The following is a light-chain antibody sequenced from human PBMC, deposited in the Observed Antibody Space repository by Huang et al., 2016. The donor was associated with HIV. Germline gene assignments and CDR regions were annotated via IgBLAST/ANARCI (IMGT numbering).Light chain of an antibody. CDR2: DAS. CDR1: QDISNY. Sequence: DIQMTQSPSSLSASVGDRVTITCQASQDISNYLNWYQQKPGKAPKLLSYDASNLETGGPSRFRGSGSGTDFTFTISSLQPEDIATYYCQHYDGLPITFGQGTRLAIK. CDR3: QHYDGLPIT. V-gene: IGKV1-33*01. J-gene: IGKJ5*01.